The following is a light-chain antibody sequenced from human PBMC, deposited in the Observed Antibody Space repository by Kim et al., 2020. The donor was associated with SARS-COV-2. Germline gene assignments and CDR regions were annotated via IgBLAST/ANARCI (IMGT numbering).Light chain of an antibody. Sequence: SYELTQPPSVSVSPGQTASITCSGDKLGDKYACWYQQKPGQPPVLVIYHDSKRPSGIPERFSGSNSGNTATLTISGPPAMVEADYYCQAWDSSPLVFGGG. CDR2: HDS. CDR1: KLGDKY. J-gene: IGLJ2*01. CDR3: QAWDSSPLV. V-gene: IGLV3-1*01.